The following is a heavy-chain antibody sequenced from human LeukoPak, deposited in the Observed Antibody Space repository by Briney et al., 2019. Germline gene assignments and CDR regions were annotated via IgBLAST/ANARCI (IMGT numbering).Heavy chain of an antibody. Sequence: GGSLRLSCAASGFTFSNYAIHWVRRAPGRGLEWVAAISYDGNSQHYGAPVKGRFTISRDNSKNTVYLQINTLRTDDAAIYYCAKPYPTLTTSAVLDNWGQGTLVTVPS. CDR2: ISYDGNSQ. D-gene: IGHD1-1*01. CDR1: GFTFSNYA. J-gene: IGHJ4*02. V-gene: IGHV3-30*18. CDR3: AKPYPTLTTSAVLDN.